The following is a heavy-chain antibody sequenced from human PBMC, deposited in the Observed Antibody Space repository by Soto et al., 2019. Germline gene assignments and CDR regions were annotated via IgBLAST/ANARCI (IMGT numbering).Heavy chain of an antibody. CDR2: ISAYNGNT. V-gene: IGHV1-18*01. J-gene: IGHJ4*02. CDR1: GYTFASYA. CDR3: ARDPPPPEF. Sequence: QVQLVQSGAEVKKPGASVKVSCKASGYTFASYAISWMRQAPGQGLEWMGWISAYNGNTNYAQKLQGRVTMTTDTPTSTAYIELRSLRSDDTAVYYCARDPPPPEFWGQGTLVTVTS.